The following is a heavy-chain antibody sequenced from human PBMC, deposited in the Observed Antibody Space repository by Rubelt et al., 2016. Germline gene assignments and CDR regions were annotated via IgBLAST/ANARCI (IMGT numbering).Heavy chain of an antibody. CDR1: GFNVSSNY. J-gene: IGHJ4*02. V-gene: IGHV3-53*04. CDR2: IYSGGIT. D-gene: IGHD1-26*01. CDR3: ARGGQWEPPGY. Sequence: EVQLLESGGGLVQPGGSLRLSCAASGFNVSSNYMSWVRQAPGKGLEWVSVIYSGGITYYADSVKGRFTISRHNVKNTLYHQMNSRGAEDTAVYYCARGGQWEPPGYWGQGTLVTVSS.